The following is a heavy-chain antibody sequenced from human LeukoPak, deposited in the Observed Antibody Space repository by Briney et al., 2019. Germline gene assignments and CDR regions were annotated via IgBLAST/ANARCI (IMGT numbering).Heavy chain of an antibody. CDR3: ARGTTVAQGPDN. J-gene: IGHJ4*02. V-gene: IGHV1-69*13. CDR1: GCTFSSYA. CDR2: VIPIFGTA. D-gene: IGHD4-23*01. Sequence: ASLKVSCKASGCTFSSYAISWVRQAPGQGLEWMGGVIPIFGTADYAQKFQARVTITADESTSTAYMELSSLRSEDTAVYYCARGTTVAQGPDNWGQGTLVTVSS.